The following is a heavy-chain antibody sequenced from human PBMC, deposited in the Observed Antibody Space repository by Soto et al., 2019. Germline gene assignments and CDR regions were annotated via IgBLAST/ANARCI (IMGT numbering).Heavy chain of an antibody. D-gene: IGHD6-19*01. CDR2: INAGNGNT. CDR1: GYTFTSYA. CDR3: ARDLGGWPDY. J-gene: IGHJ4*02. V-gene: IGHV1-3*01. Sequence: ASVKVSCKASGYTFTSYAIHWVRQAPGQRLEWMGWINAGNGNTKYSQKFQDRVAITRDTSASTAYMELSSLRSEDTAVYYCARDLGGWPDYWGQGTLVTVSS.